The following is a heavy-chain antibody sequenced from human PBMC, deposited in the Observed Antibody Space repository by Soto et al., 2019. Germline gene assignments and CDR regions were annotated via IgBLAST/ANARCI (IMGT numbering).Heavy chain of an antibody. CDR1: GFTFSSYS. J-gene: IGHJ6*02. CDR2: ISSSSSYI. CDR3: AKDQFRDNWNVGYGMDV. V-gene: IGHV3-21*01. Sequence: GGSLRLSCAASGFTFSSYSMNWVRQAPGKGLEWVSSISSSSSYIYYADSVKGRFTISRDNAKNSLYLQMNSLRAEDTAVYYCAKDQFRDNWNVGYGMDVWGQRTTVPVS. D-gene: IGHD1-20*01.